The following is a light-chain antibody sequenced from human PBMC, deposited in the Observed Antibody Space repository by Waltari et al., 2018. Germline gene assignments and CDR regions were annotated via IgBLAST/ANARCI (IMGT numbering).Light chain of an antibody. CDR1: SSNVGTYDY. J-gene: IGLJ3*02. CDR3: CSYAGQYTWV. Sequence: QSALIQPRSVSGSPGQSVTISCTGTSSNVGTYDYVPWYQQYPGKPPNLMIFDVSKRPAGVPDRCSGSKSDNTASLTISGFQPADEADYYCCSYAGQYTWVFGGGTKLTVL. CDR2: DVS. V-gene: IGLV2-11*01.